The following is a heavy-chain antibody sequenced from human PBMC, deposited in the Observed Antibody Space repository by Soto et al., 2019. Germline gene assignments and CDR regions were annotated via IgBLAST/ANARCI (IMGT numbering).Heavy chain of an antibody. Sequence: QVQLVQSGAEVKKPGASVKVSCKASGYTFTSYYMHWVRQAPGQGLEWMGIINPSGGSTSYAQKFQGRVTMTRDTSTSTVYMELSSLRSEDTAVYYCARGGLVPMVYARGGWFDPWGQGTLVTVSS. J-gene: IGHJ5*02. CDR1: GYTFTSYY. CDR2: INPSGGST. D-gene: IGHD2-8*01. V-gene: IGHV1-46*01. CDR3: ARGGLVPMVYARGGWFDP.